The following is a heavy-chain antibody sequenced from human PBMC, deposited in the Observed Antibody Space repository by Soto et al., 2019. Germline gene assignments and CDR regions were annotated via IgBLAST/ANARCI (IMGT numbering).Heavy chain of an antibody. CDR2: VKSKIDDETT. Sequence: EGRLVESGGGLVKPEESLRLSCAASGFIFRNAWMNWVRQAPGKGLEWVGRVKSKIDDETTDYDATVKGRFTITRDDSKSVVNLKMNSLRIEETAVYSCTASKASGVVAFDYWGPGTVVTVSS. CDR1: GFIFRNAW. J-gene: IGHJ4*02. CDR3: TASKASGVVAFDY. V-gene: IGHV3-15*07. D-gene: IGHD2-15*01.